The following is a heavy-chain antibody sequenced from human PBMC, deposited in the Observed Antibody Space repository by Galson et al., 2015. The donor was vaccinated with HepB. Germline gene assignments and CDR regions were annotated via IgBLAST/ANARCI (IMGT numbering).Heavy chain of an antibody. CDR2: IIPIFGSA. V-gene: IGHV1-69*13. CDR3: STNYYDNSGYYPY. J-gene: IGHJ4*02. CDR1: GGTFRSYA. Sequence: SVKVSCKASGGTFRSYAISWVRQAPGQGLEWVGGIIPIFGSANYAQKFQGRVTITADESTSTAYMELSSLRSEDTAVYYCSTNYYDNSGYYPYWGQGTLVTVSS. D-gene: IGHD3-22*01.